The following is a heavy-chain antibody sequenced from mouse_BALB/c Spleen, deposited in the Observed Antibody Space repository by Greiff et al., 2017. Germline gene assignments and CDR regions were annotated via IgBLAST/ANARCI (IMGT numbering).Heavy chain of an antibody. V-gene: IGHV1S127*01. J-gene: IGHJ3*01. CDR3: TRPYGNYWFAY. Sequence: QVQLQQPGAELVKPGASVKMSCKASGYTFTSYWMHWVKQRPGQGLEWIGTIDPSDSYTSYNQKFKGKATLTVDTSSSTAYMQLSSLTSEDSAVYYCTRPYGNYWFAYWGQGTLVTVSA. D-gene: IGHD2-1*01. CDR2: IDPSDSYT. CDR1: GYTFTSYW.